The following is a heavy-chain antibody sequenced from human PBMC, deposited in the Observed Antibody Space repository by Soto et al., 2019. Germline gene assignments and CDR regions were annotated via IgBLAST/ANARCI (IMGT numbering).Heavy chain of an antibody. V-gene: IGHV4-34*01. Sequence: PSETLSLTCAVYGGSFSGYYWSWIRQPPGKGLEWIGEINHSGSTNYNPSLKSRVTISVDTSKNQFSLKLSSVTAADTAVYHCARGNKWLASDYWGQGTLVTVSS. D-gene: IGHD6-19*01. CDR1: GGSFSGYY. J-gene: IGHJ4*02. CDR3: ARGNKWLASDY. CDR2: INHSGST.